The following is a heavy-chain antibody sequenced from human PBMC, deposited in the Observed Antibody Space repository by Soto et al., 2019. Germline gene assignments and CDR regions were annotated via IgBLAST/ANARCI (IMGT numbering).Heavy chain of an antibody. CDR2: IYYSGST. Sequence: QVQLQESGPGLVKPSQTLSLTCTVSGGSMSSGGYYWSWIRQDPGKGLEWIGYIYYSGSTYYNPSLKSRVTISVDTSKNQFSLKLSSVTAADTAVYYCAGSMVRGVIGVDYWGQGTLVTVSS. J-gene: IGHJ4*02. D-gene: IGHD3-10*01. CDR1: GGSMSSGGYY. V-gene: IGHV4-31*03. CDR3: AGSMVRGVIGVDY.